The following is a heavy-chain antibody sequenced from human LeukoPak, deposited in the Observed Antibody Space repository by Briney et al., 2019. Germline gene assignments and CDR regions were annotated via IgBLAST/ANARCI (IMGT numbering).Heavy chain of an antibody. V-gene: IGHV1-69*01. D-gene: IGHD2-2*01. CDR2: IIPIFGTA. Sequence: SVTVSCKASGGTFSSYAISWVRQAPGQGLEWMGGIIPIFGTANYTQKFQGRVTITADESTSTAYMELSSLRSEDTAVYDCAKSENSYCTSTSCYWYFDYWGQGTLVTVSS. J-gene: IGHJ4*02. CDR1: GGTFSSYA. CDR3: AKSENSYCTSTSCYWYFDY.